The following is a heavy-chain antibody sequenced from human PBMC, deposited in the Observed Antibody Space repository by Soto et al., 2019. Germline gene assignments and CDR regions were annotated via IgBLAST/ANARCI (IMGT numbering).Heavy chain of an antibody. CDR2: IMPMLGIT. CDR1: GGTFSSYT. J-gene: IGHJ6*02. V-gene: IGHV1-69*08. Sequence: QVQLVQSGTEVKKPGSSVNVSCKASGGTFSSYTISWVRQAPGQGLEWMGRIMPMLGITNYAQKFQGRVTFTADKSTATAYMELSSLRSEDTAIYYCAREDRYYGMDVWGQGTPVPVSS. CDR3: AREDRYYGMDV.